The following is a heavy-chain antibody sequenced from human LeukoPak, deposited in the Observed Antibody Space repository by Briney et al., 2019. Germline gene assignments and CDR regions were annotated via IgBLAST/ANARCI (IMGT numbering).Heavy chain of an antibody. CDR1: GGTFSSYA. Sequence: SVKVSCKASGGTFSSYAISWVRQAPGQRLEWMGGIIPIFGTANYAQKFQGRVTITTDESTSTAYMELSSLRSEDTAVYYCGRSRYSSHRDYYYYYMDVWGKGTTVTVSS. V-gene: IGHV1-69*05. D-gene: IGHD6-13*01. CDR3: GRSRYSSHRDYYYYYMDV. J-gene: IGHJ6*03. CDR2: IIPIFGTA.